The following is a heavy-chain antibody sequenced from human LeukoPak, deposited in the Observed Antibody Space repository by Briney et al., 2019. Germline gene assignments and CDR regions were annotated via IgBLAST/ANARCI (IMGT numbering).Heavy chain of an antibody. J-gene: IGHJ4*02. CDR3: ARHSGSYYLFPFDY. Sequence: SETLSLTCTVSGGSISSYYWSWIRQPPGKGLEWVGYIYYSGSTNYNPSLKSRVTISVDTSKNQFSLKLSSVTAADTAVYYCARHSGSYYLFPFDYWGQGTLVTVSS. V-gene: IGHV4-59*08. CDR1: GGSISSYY. D-gene: IGHD1-26*01. CDR2: IYYSGST.